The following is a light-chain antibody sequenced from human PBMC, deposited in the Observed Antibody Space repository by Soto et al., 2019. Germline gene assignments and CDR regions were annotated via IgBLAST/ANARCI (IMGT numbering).Light chain of an antibody. Sequence: QSALTQPPSASGSPGQSVTISCTGSSSDVGGYNYVSWYQQHPGKAPKLMIYEVSKRPSGVPDRLSGSKSGNTASLTVSGLQDEDEYDCCSYSYGGSNTVVFGGGTKLTVL. CDR3: YSYGGSNTVV. V-gene: IGLV2-8*01. CDR1: SSDVGGYNY. CDR2: EVS. J-gene: IGLJ2*01.